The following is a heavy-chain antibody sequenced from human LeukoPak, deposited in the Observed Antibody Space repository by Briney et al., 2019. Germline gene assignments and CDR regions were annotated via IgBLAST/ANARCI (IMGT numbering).Heavy chain of an antibody. Sequence: ASVKVSCKASGYTFTGYHMHWVRQAPGQGLEWMGWINPNSGGTNYAQKFQGRVTMTRDTSISTAYMELSRLRSDDTAVYYCARDLIVVVPAATEGGYYYGMDVWGQGTTVTVSS. CDR2: INPNSGGT. D-gene: IGHD2-2*01. CDR1: GYTFTGYH. V-gene: IGHV1-2*02. J-gene: IGHJ6*02. CDR3: ARDLIVVVPAATEGGYYYGMDV.